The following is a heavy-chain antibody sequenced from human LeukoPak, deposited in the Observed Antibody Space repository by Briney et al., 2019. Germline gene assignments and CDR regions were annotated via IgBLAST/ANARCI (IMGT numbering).Heavy chain of an antibody. J-gene: IGHJ4*02. D-gene: IGHD5-12*01. V-gene: IGHV3-23*01. CDR3: AKALPWLPLTLDY. CDR1: VFLFRNCA. CDR2: ISGTGGAT. Sequence: GGSLRLFCAAWVFLFRNCAVSCVRQAPGKGLEWVSVISGTGGATYYADSVRGRFTISRDDPKNTLYLQMNSLRPGDTAVYYCAKALPWLPLTLDYWGQGTLVTVSS.